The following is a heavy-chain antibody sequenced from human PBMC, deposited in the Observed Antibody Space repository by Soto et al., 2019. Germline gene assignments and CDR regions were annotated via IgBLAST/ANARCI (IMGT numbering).Heavy chain of an antibody. Sequence: QVQLVQSGAEEKKPGASVKVSCKASGYTFTSYAMHWVRQAPGQRLEWMGWINAGNGNTKYSQKFQGRVTITRDTXXSTAYMELSSLRSEDTAVYYCARGGYSSSWYVYGYWGQGTLVTVSS. D-gene: IGHD6-13*01. J-gene: IGHJ4*02. V-gene: IGHV1-3*05. CDR1: GYTFTSYA. CDR3: ARGGYSSSWYVYGY. CDR2: INAGNGNT.